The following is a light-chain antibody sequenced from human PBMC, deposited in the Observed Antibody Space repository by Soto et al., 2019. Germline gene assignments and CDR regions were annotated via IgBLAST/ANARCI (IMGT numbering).Light chain of an antibody. CDR1: SSNIGSNT. V-gene: IGLV1-44*01. J-gene: IGLJ2*01. Sequence: QAVVTQPPSTSGTPGQRVTISCSGSSSNIGSNTVNWYQQLPGTAPRLLLYSNHQRPSGVPDRFSGAKSGTSASLAISGLQSEDEADYYCAAWDDSLNGVVFGGGTQLTVL. CDR3: AAWDDSLNGVV. CDR2: SNH.